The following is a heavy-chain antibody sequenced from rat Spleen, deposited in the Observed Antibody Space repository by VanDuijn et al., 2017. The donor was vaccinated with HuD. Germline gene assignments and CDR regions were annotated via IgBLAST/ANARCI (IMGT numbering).Heavy chain of an antibody. J-gene: IGHJ2*01. CDR1: GFTFSDYY. CDR3: ARQLTTEASFDY. CDR2: ISYDGGST. V-gene: IGHV5-7*01. D-gene: IGHD1-11*01. Sequence: EVKLVESGGGLVQPGRSLKLSCAASGFTFSDYYMAWVRQAPTKGLEWVASISYDGGSTYYRDSVKGRLTISRDNAKTTLYLQMDSLRSEDTATYYCARQLTTEASFDYWGQGVMVTVSS.